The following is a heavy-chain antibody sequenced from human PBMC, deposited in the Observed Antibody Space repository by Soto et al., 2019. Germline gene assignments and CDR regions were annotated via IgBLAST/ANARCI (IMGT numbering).Heavy chain of an antibody. CDR1: GFTFSSYG. J-gene: IGHJ4*02. D-gene: IGHD3-22*01. CDR2: IWYDGSNK. CDR3: ARDSGTYYYDSSGYYFDY. Sequence: GGSLRLSCAASGFTFSSYGMHWVRQAPGKGLEWVAVIWYDGSNKYYAGSVKGRFTISRDSSKNTLYLQMNSLRAEDTAVYYCARDSGTYYYDSSGYYFDYWGQGTLVTVSS. V-gene: IGHV3-33*01.